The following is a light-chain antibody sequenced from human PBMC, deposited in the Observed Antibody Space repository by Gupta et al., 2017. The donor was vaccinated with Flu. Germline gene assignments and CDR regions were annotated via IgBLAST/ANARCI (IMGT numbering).Light chain of an antibody. CDR1: SLRSYY. CDR2: GKN. V-gene: IGLV3-19*01. Sequence: SSELTQGPAVSVALGQSVRITCQGDSLRSYYASWYQQSPGQAPVLVIYGKNNRPSGIPDRFSGSNSGSTASLTITGAQAEDEADYYCSSRDSSDNHVFGTGTRVTVL. CDR3: SSRDSSDNHV. J-gene: IGLJ1*01.